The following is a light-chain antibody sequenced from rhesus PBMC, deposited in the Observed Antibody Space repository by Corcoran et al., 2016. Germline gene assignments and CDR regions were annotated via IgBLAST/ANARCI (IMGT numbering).Light chain of an antibody. V-gene: IGKV1S14*01. CDR3: LHHNSYPFT. CDR1: QGISNY. J-gene: IGKJ3*01. Sequence: DIQMTQSPSSLSACVGDTVTITCRASQGISNYLAWYQQKPGKAPKPLIYYASNLESGVPSRFSGSGSWTAFTLTIGSLQPEDFAAYYCLHHNSYPFTFGPGTKLDIK. CDR2: YAS.